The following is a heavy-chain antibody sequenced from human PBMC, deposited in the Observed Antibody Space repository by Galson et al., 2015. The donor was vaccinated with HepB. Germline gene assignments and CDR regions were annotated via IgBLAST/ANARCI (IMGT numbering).Heavy chain of an antibody. D-gene: IGHD5-12*01. CDR3: ARSSDMVATYY. CDR1: GDSISTSTHY. J-gene: IGHJ4*02. Sequence: SETLSLTCTVSGDSISTSTHYWGWVRQPPGKGLEWIGSTYYSGSTYYNPSLKSRVTISVDTSKNQFSLKVSSVTAADTAVYYCARSSDMVATYYWGQGTLVTVSS. CDR2: TYYSGST. V-gene: IGHV4-39*01.